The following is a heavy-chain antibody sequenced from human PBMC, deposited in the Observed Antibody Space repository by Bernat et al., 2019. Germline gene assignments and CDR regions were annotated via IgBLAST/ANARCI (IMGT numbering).Heavy chain of an antibody. J-gene: IGHJ4*02. V-gene: IGHV3-23*04. D-gene: IGHD3-10*01. CDR1: GFTFSSYA. CDR2: ISGSGGST. Sequence: EVQLVESGGGLVQPGGSLRLSCAASGFTFSSYAMSWVRQAPGKGLEWVSGISGSGGSTDYADSVKGRFTISRDNSKNMLYLQMNSLRAEDTAVYYCARKRTGSPSGYSDYWGQGSLVTVAS. CDR3: ARKRTGSPSGYSDY.